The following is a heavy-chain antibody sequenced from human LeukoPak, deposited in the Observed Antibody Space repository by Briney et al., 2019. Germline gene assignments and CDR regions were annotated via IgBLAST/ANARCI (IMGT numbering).Heavy chain of an antibody. CDR1: GFTFSGSA. CDR3: TISWWQPNRYYYYYMDV. J-gene: IGHJ6*03. Sequence: GGSLRLSCAASGFTFSGSAMHWVRQASGKGLEWVGRIRSKANSYATAYAASVKGRFTISRDDSKNTAYLQMNSLKTEDTAVYYCTISWWQPNRYYYYYMDVWGKGTTVTVSS. CDR2: IRSKANSYAT. V-gene: IGHV3-73*01. D-gene: IGHD2-15*01.